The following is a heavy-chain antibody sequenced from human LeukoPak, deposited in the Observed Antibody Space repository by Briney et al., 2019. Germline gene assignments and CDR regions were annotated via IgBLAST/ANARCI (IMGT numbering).Heavy chain of an antibody. CDR2: ISGSGDSA. D-gene: IGHD2-2*01. CDR3: AKDSGRYCSSTSCLVDTAMVNWFDP. V-gene: IGHV3-23*01. CDR1: GFTFSSYV. Sequence: GGSLRLSCAASGFTFSSYVMSWVRQAPGRGLEWVSGISGSGDSAYYADSVKGRFTISRDNSKYTLYLQMSSLRAEDTAVYYCAKDSGRYCSSTSCLVDTAMVNWFDPWGQGTLVTVSS. J-gene: IGHJ5*02.